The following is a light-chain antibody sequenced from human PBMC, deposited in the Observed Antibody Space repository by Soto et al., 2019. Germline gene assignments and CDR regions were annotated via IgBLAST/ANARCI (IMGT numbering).Light chain of an antibody. J-gene: IGLJ3*02. V-gene: IGLV2-23*01. CDR1: SSDVGSYNL. CDR2: EGS. Sequence: QSALAQPASVSGSPGQSITISCTGTSSDVGSYNLVSWYQHHPGKVPKVVIYEGSRRPSGVSYRFSGSKSGNTASLTISGLQAEYEADYYFCSYAGSSTVVFGGGTKLTVL. CDR3: CSYAGSSTVV.